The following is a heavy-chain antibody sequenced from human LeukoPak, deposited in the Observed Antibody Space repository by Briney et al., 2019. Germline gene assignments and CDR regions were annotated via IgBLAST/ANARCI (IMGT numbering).Heavy chain of an antibody. J-gene: IGHJ5*02. CDR2: ISSSSSYI. Sequence: PGGSLRLSCAASGFTFSSYSMNWVRQAPGKGLEWVSSISSSSSYIYYADSVKGRFTIFRDNAKNSLYLQMNSLRAEDTAVYYCARDLGADSSGYYPWGQGTLVTVSS. CDR3: ARDLGADSSGYYP. CDR1: GFTFSSYS. V-gene: IGHV3-21*01. D-gene: IGHD3-22*01.